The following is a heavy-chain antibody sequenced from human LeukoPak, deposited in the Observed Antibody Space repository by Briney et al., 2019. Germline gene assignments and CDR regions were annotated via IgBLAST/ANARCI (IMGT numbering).Heavy chain of an antibody. D-gene: IGHD5-12*01. CDR2: INQDGSTK. J-gene: IGHJ3*02. CDR1: GFTFNRYW. CDR3: ARNIGYEALDM. Sequence: PGGSLRLSCAASGFTFNRYWINWVRQALGKGLEWVAEINQDGSTKNYVESVKGRFTISRDSAKKSLHLQMNSLRADDTAVYYCARNIGYEALDMWGQGTMVTV. V-gene: IGHV3-7*03.